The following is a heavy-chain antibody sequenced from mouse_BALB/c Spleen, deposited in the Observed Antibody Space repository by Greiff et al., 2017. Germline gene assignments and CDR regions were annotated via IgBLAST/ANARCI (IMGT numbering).Heavy chain of an antibody. CDR3: ARDYYGSSYRFAY. CDR2: ISSGSSTI. CDR1: GFTFSSFG. V-gene: IGHV5-17*02. D-gene: IGHD1-1*01. Sequence: EVKLEESGGGLVQPGGSRKLSCAASGFTFSSFGMHWVRQAPEKGLEWVAYISSGSSTIYYADTVKGRFTISRDNPKNTLFLQMTSLRSEDTAMYYCARDYYGSSYRFAYWGQGTLVTVSA. J-gene: IGHJ3*01.